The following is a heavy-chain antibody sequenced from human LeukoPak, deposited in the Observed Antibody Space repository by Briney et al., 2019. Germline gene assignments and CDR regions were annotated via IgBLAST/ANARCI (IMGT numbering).Heavy chain of an antibody. Sequence: ASVKVSCKASGGTFSSYAISWVRQAPGQGLEWMGGIIPIFGTANYAQKFQGRVTITTDESTSTAYMELSSLRSEDTAVYYCARTVITIFGVPVGWFDPWGQGTLVTVSS. CDR3: ARTVITIFGVPVGWFDP. J-gene: IGHJ5*02. CDR2: IIPIFGTA. V-gene: IGHV1-69*05. D-gene: IGHD3-3*01. CDR1: GGTFSSYA.